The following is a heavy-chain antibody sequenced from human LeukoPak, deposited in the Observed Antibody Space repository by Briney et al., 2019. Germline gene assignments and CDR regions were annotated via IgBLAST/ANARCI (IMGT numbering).Heavy chain of an antibody. V-gene: IGHV1-18*01. CDR3: ARSRVSSASCYNCGGVLDY. J-gene: IGHJ4*02. Sequence: ASVKVSCKASGYTFTSYGISWVRQAPGQGLEWMGWISAYNGNTNYAQKLQGRVTMTTDTSTSTAYMELRSLRSDDTAVYYCARSRVSSASCYNCGGVLDYWGQGTLVTVSS. CDR2: ISAYNGNT. CDR1: GYTFTSYG. D-gene: IGHD2-2*02.